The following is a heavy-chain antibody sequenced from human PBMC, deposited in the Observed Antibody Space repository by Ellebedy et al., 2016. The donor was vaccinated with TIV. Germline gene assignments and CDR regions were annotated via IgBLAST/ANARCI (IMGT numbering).Heavy chain of an antibody. CDR2: INPNRGDT. Sequence: AASVKVSCKASGYGFTDYYIHWVRQARGQGLEWMGWINPNRGDTNYAQKFQGRVTMTRDASISTAYLELSRLTSDDTAVYYCARDLRWTDSFDMWGQGTMVTVSS. CDR1: GYGFTDYY. CDR3: ARDLRWTDSFDM. J-gene: IGHJ3*02. V-gene: IGHV1-2*02. D-gene: IGHD5-12*01.